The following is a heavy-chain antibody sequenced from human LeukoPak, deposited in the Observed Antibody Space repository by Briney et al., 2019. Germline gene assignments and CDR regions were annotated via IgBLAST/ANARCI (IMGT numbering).Heavy chain of an antibody. D-gene: IGHD3-10*01. V-gene: IGHV3-7*01. CDR2: IREDGSEK. Sequence: GGSLRLSCAASGFTFSNYWMSWVRQAPGKGLEWVASIREDGSEKYYVDSVKGQFTISRDNAKNSLFLQMDSLRAEDTAVYYCARDLAGHYYGSGSSFDYWGQGTLVTVS. J-gene: IGHJ4*02. CDR3: ARDLAGHYYGSGSSFDY. CDR1: GFTFSNYW.